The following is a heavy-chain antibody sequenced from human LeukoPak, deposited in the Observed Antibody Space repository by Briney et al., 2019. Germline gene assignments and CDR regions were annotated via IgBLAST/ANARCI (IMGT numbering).Heavy chain of an antibody. J-gene: IGHJ4*02. V-gene: IGHV4-39*01. CDR2: IHYSGRT. CDR1: GGSISSNSHY. CDR3: AREEASVGDY. Sequence: PSETLSLTCTVSGGSISSNSHYWAWIRQPPGKGLEWIGSIHYSGRTFYSPSLKSRVTISEDTSKNQFSLILTSVTPSDTAVYYCAREEASVGDYWGQGILVTVSS. D-gene: IGHD2-21*01.